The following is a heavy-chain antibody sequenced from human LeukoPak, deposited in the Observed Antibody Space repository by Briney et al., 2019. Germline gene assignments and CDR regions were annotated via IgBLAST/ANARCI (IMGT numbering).Heavy chain of an antibody. CDR2: IYHSGST. Sequence: SETLSLTCAVSGGSISSSNWWSWVRPPPGKGLEWIGEIYHSGSTNYNPSLKSRVTISVDTSKNQFSLKLSSVTAADTAVYYCARVYYSSSYDYWYFDLWGRGALVTVSS. V-gene: IGHV4-4*02. J-gene: IGHJ2*01. CDR3: ARVYYSSSYDYWYFDL. D-gene: IGHD6-13*01. CDR1: GGSISSSNW.